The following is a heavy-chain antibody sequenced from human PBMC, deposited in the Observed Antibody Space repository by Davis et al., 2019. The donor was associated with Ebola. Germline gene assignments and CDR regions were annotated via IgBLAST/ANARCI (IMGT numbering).Heavy chain of an antibody. V-gene: IGHV4-39*01. CDR3: ATASNSLSRYFDWLLPYYYYMDV. CDR2: IYYSGST. CDR1: GGSISSSSYY. D-gene: IGHD3-9*01. J-gene: IGHJ6*03. Sequence: PSETLSLTCTVSGGSISSSSYYWGWIRQPPGKGLEWIGSIYYSGSTYYNPSLKSRVTISVDTSKIQFSLKLSSVTAADTAVYYCATASNSLSRYFDWLLPYYYYMDVWGKGTTVTVSS.